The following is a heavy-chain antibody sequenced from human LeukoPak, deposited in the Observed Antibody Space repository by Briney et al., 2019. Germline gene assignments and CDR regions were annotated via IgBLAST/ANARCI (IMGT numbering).Heavy chain of an antibody. D-gene: IGHD3-10*02. V-gene: IGHV3-21*01. CDR1: GFTFSDYT. Sequence: GGSLRLSCAASGFTFSDYTMTWVRQAPGKGLEWVASISSDSSYIDYADSVKGRFTISRDNAKNSLFLKTDTLRGDDTGIYYCARDPNVLGITPYYFDFWGHGTLVTASS. J-gene: IGHJ4*01. CDR3: ARDPNVLGITPYYFDF. CDR2: ISSDSSYI.